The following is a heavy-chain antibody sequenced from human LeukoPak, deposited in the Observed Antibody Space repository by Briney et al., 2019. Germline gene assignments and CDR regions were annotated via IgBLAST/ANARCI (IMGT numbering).Heavy chain of an antibody. J-gene: IGHJ5*02. CDR1: GYTFTSYG. V-gene: IGHV1-18*01. D-gene: IGHD3-9*01. CDR2: ISAYNGNT. CDR3: ARSIPNTYYDILTGYYMGP. Sequence: ASVKVSCKASGYTFTSYGISWVRQAPGQGLEWMGWISAYNGNTNYAQKLQGRVTMTTDTSTSTAYMELRSLRSDDAAVYYCARSIPNTYYDILTGYYMGPWGQGTLVTVSS.